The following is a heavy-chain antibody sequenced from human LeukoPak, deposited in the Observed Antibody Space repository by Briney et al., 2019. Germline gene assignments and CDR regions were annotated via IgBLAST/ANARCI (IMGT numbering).Heavy chain of an antibody. Sequence: GASVKVSCKASGYTFTTLDINWVRQATGQGLEWMGWINPNSGNTGSAQKFQGRVTITRDSSKSTAYMELSGLRSEDTAVYYCARVDGSADYWGQGTLVTVSS. CDR3: ARVDGSADY. J-gene: IGHJ4*02. D-gene: IGHD2-15*01. CDR2: INPNSGNT. V-gene: IGHV1-8*03. CDR1: GYTFTTLD.